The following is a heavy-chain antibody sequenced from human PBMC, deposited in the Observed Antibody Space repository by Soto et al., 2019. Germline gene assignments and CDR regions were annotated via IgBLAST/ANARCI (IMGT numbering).Heavy chain of an antibody. V-gene: IGHV3-30*18. CDR3: AKGGRQWLVTSDFNY. CDR1: GFTFSSYG. Sequence: GGSLRLSCAVSGFTFSSYGMHWGRQAPCKGLEWVAVVSHDGRNTHYADSVKGRFTISRDSSKNTVSLEMTSLRAEDTAVYYCAKGGRQWLVTSDFNYWGQGALVTVSS. J-gene: IGHJ4*02. CDR2: VSHDGRNT. D-gene: IGHD6-19*01.